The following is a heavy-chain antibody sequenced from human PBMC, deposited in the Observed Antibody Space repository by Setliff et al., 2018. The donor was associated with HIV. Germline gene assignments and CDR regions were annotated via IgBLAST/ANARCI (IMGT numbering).Heavy chain of an antibody. V-gene: IGHV4-34*01. CDR2: INHSGST. CDR3: ASTTRITMIVVVPHPLDV. Sequence: SETLSLTCAVYGGYFSGYYWSWIRQPQGKGLEWIGEINHSGSTNYKPSLKSRVTISVDTSKNQFSLKLSSVTAADTAVYYCASTTRITMIVVVPHPLDVWGKGTTVTVSS. D-gene: IGHD3-22*01. J-gene: IGHJ6*04. CDR1: GGYFSGYY.